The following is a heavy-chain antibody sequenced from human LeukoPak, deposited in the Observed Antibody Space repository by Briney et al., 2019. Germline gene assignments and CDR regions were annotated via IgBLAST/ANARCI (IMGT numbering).Heavy chain of an antibody. CDR1: GFTFSSYA. V-gene: IGHV3-30-3*01. CDR3: ARDREADFWSGYSTIDY. D-gene: IGHD3-3*01. J-gene: IGHJ4*02. Sequence: GGSLRLSCVASGFTFSSYAMHWVRQAPGKGLEWVAVISYDGSNKYDADSVKGRFTISRDNSKSTLYLQMNSLRAEDTAVYYCARDREADFWSGYSTIDYWGQGTLVTVSS. CDR2: ISYDGSNK.